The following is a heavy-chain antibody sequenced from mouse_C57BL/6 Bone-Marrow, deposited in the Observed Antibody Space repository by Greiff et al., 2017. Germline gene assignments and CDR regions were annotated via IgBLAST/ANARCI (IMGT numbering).Heavy chain of an antibody. J-gene: IGHJ2*01. V-gene: IGHV1-52*01. CDR3: ARLGTTDY. CDR2: IDPSDSAT. D-gene: IGHD2-3*01. CDR1: GYTFTSYW. Sequence: QVQLQQPGAELVRPGSSVKLSCKASGYTFTSYWMHWVKQRPIQGLEWIGNIDPSDSATHYNQKFKDKATLTVDKSSSTSYMQLSSLTSEDSAVYYCARLGTTDYWGQGTTLTVSS.